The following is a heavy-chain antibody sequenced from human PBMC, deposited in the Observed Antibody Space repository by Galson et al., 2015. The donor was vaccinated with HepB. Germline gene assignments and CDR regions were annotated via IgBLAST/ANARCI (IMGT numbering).Heavy chain of an antibody. J-gene: IGHJ5*02. CDR3: ARQAPALRFLEWLQSGNWFDP. CDR1: GYTFTSYA. V-gene: IGHV7-4-1*02. D-gene: IGHD3-3*01. CDR2: TNTNTGNP. Sequence: SVKVSCKASGYTFTSYAMNWVRQAPGQGLEWMGWTNTNTGNPTYAQGFTGRFVFSLDTSVSTAYLQISSLKAEDTAVYYCARQAPALRFLEWLQSGNWFDPWGQGTLVTVSS.